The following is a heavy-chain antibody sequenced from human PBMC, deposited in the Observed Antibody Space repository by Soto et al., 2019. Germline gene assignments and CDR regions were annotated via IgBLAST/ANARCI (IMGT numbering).Heavy chain of an antibody. V-gene: IGHV4-61*08. D-gene: IGHD3-10*01. CDR1: GGSISSGGYS. Sequence: PSETLSLTCAVSGGSISSGGYSWSWIRQPPGKGLEWIGYIYYNGFTRYNPSLISRVTISLDTSKNQFSLNLNSVTAADTALYYCARQGFGELHGLVDVWGQGTTVTVSS. CDR3: ARQGFGELHGLVDV. J-gene: IGHJ6*02. CDR2: IYYNGFT.